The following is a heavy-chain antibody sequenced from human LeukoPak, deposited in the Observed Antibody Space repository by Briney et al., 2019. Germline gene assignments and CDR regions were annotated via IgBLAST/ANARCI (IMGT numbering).Heavy chain of an antibody. Sequence: ASVKVSCKASGYTFTSYDINWVRQATGQGLEWMGWMNPNSGNTGYAQKFQGRVTITRNTSISTAYMELSSLRSEDPAVYYCARGARFRDDLGYYYYYMDVWGKGTTVTVSS. D-gene: IGHD6-6*01. CDR2: MNPNSGNT. V-gene: IGHV1-8*03. J-gene: IGHJ6*03. CDR3: ARGARFRDDLGYYYYYMDV. CDR1: GYTFTSYD.